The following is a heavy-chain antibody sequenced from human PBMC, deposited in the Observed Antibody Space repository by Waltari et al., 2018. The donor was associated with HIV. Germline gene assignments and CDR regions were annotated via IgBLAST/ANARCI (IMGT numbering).Heavy chain of an antibody. D-gene: IGHD2-15*01. CDR3: ARDRTPYGMDV. Sequence: QVQLQESGPGLVKPSETLSLTCTVSGGSISSYYWSWIRQPPGKGLEWIGYIYYSGSTNYNPSLKGRVTISVDTSKNQFSLKLSSVTAADTAVYYCARDRTPYGMDVWGQGTTVTVSS. CDR2: IYYSGST. V-gene: IGHV4-59*01. CDR1: GGSISSYY. J-gene: IGHJ6*02.